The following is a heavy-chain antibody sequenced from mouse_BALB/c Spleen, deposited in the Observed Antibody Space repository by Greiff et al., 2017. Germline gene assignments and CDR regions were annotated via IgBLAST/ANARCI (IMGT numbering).Heavy chain of an antibody. J-gene: IGHJ4*01. CDR3: ARYPTYYAMDY. V-gene: IGHV5-17*02. CDR2: ISSGSSTI. Sequence: EVQRVESGGGLVQPGGSRKLSCAASGFTFSSFGMHWVRQAPEKGLEWVAYISSGSSTIYYADTVKGRFTISRDNPKNTLFLQMTSLRSEDTAMYYCARYPTYYAMDYWGQGTSVTVSS. CDR1: GFTFSSFG.